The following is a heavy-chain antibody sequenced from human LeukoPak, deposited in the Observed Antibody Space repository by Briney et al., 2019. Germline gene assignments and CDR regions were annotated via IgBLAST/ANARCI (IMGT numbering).Heavy chain of an antibody. J-gene: IGHJ6*03. CDR1: GGTFSSYA. V-gene: IGHV1-69*13. CDR2: IIPIFGTA. CDR3: GCAPREGGYYYYMDV. D-gene: IGHD1-26*01. Sequence: GASVKVSCKASGGTFSSYAISWVRQAPGQGLGWMGGIIPIFGTANYAQKFQGRVTITADESTSTAYMELSSLRSEDTAVYYCGCAPREGGYYYYMDVWGKGTTVTISS.